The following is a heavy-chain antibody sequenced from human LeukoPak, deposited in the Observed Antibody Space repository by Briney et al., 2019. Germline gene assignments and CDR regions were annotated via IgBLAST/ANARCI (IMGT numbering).Heavy chain of an antibody. CDR1: GFTFSSYG. CDR3: ARSSYGYPDY. D-gene: IGHD5-18*01. J-gene: IGHJ4*02. Sequence: GGSLRLSCAASGFTFSSYGMHWVGQAPGKGLKYVSAITSNGGTTYYANSVKGRFTISRDNSKNTLYLQMGSLRAEDMAVYYCARSSYGYPDYWGQGTLVTVSS. V-gene: IGHV3-64*01. CDR2: ITSNGGTT.